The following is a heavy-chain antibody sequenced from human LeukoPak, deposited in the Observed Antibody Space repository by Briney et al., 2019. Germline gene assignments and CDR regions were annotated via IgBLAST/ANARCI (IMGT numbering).Heavy chain of an antibody. CDR1: GFTFSSYS. CDR3: ARSPYSSASEFFVASFDY. CDR2: ISSDSRYI. V-gene: IGHV3-21*01. D-gene: IGHD6-6*01. Sequence: PGGSLRLSCAASGFTFSSYSLNWVRQAPGKGLEWVSSISSDSRYIYYADSLKGRFTISRDNAKNSLYLQMNSLRAEDTAVYYCARSPYSSASEFFVASFDYWGQGTLVTVSS. J-gene: IGHJ4*02.